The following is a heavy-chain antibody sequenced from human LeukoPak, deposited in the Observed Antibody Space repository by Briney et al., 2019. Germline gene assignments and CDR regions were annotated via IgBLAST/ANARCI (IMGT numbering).Heavy chain of an antibody. V-gene: IGHV1-46*01. D-gene: IGHD6-13*01. CDR2: INPSGGST. J-gene: IGHJ6*03. CDR1: GYSFTNYY. CDR3: ARDGTEWGYSSSWLNPYYMDV. Sequence: ASVKVSCKASGYSFTNYYIHWVRQAPGQGLEWMGIINPSGGSTNHAQKFQGRVTMTRDTSTSTVYMELSSLRSEDTAVYYCARDGTEWGYSSSWLNPYYMDVWGKGTTVTVSS.